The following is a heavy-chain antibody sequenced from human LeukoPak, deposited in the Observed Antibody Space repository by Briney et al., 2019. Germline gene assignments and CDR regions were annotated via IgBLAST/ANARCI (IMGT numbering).Heavy chain of an antibody. CDR3: ARRGYYGWGSVY. CDR2: IYYSGST. V-gene: IGHV4-59*08. D-gene: IGHD3-10*01. J-gene: IGHJ4*02. CDR1: GGSISSYY. Sequence: SETLSLTCTVSGGSISSYYWSWIRQPPGKGLEWIGYIYYSGSTNYNPSLKSRVTISVDTSKNKFSLKLSPVTAADTAIYYCARRGYYGWGSVYWGQGTLVTVSS.